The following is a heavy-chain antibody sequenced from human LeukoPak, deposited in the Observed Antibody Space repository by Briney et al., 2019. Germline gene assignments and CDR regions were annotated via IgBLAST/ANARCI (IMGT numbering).Heavy chain of an antibody. CDR2: ISGRSGTT. V-gene: IGHV3-23*01. CDR1: GFTFSSYG. CDR3: AKGGASLFPIGY. J-gene: IGHJ4*02. D-gene: IGHD2-21*01. Sequence: GGSLRLSCAASGFTFSSYGMTWVRQAPGKGLEWVSTISGRSGTTYYADSVKGRFTLSRDNSKNTLFLQMNSLRADDTAIYYCAKGGASLFPIGYWGQGTLVTVSS.